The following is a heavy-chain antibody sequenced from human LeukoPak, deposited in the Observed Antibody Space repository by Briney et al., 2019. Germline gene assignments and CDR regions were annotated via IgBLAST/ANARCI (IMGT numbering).Heavy chain of an antibody. Sequence: ASVTVSCKASGYTFTDYYILWVRQAPGQGPEWMGWISPNSGGTNYAQNFKGRVTMTRDTSISTAYMELNSLTSDDTAVYYCARVAAADYFDYWGQGTLVTVSS. CDR2: ISPNSGGT. J-gene: IGHJ4*02. CDR1: GYTFTDYY. V-gene: IGHV1-2*02. D-gene: IGHD6-13*01. CDR3: ARVAAADYFDY.